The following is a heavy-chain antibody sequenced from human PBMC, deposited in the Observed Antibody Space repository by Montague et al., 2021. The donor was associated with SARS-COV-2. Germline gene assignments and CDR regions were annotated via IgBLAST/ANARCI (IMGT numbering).Heavy chain of an antibody. CDR2: TYYRSKWYN. D-gene: IGHD3-10*01. CDR1: GDRVSSNSAT. Sequence: CAISGDRVSSNSATWNWVRQSPSRGLEWLGRTYYRSKWYNDYAVSVRGRVTINPDTSKNQFSLQLNSVTPEDTAIYYCTSGREGNYSVMDVWGQGTTVTVSS. J-gene: IGHJ6*02. V-gene: IGHV6-1*01. CDR3: TSGREGNYSVMDV.